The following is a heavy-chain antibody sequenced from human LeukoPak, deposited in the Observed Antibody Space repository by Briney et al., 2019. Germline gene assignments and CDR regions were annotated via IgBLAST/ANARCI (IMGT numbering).Heavy chain of an antibody. CDR1: GGSFSGYY. V-gene: IGHV4-34*01. CDR3: ARRPHAFDI. D-gene: IGHD1-14*01. CDR2: INHSGST. Sequence: SETLSLTCAVCGGSFSGYYWSWIRQPPGKGLEWIGEINHSGSTNYNPSLKSRVTISVDTSKNQFSLKLSSVTAADTAVYYCARRPHAFDIWGQGTMVTVSS. J-gene: IGHJ3*02.